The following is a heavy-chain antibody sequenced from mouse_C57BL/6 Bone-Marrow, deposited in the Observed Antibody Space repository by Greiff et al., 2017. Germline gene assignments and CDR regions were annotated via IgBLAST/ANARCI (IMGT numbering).Heavy chain of an antibody. V-gene: IGHV1-59*01. CDR2: IDPSDSYT. CDR1: GYTFTSYW. Sequence: QVQLQQPGAELVRPGTSVKLSCKASGYTFTSYWMHWVKQRPGQGLEWIGVIDPSDSYTNYNQKFKGKATLTVDTSSSTAYMQLSSLTSEDSAVYYCARKALRRGSSYAMDYWGQGTSVTVSS. J-gene: IGHJ4*01. CDR3: ARKALRRGSSYAMDY. D-gene: IGHD1-1*01.